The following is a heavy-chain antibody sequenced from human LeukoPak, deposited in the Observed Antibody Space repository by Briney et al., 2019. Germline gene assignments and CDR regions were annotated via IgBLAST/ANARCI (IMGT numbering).Heavy chain of an antibody. CDR3: ASSAKYCSSTSCLFDY. CDR2: IFYSGST. Sequence: SETLSLTCSVSGGSISSSTYYWGWIRQPPGKGLEWIGSIFYSGSTYYNPSLKSRVTISVDTSKNQFSLKLSSVTAADTAVYYCASSAKYCSSTSCLFDYWGQGTLVTVSS. D-gene: IGHD2-2*01. CDR1: GGSISSSTYY. V-gene: IGHV4-39*01. J-gene: IGHJ4*02.